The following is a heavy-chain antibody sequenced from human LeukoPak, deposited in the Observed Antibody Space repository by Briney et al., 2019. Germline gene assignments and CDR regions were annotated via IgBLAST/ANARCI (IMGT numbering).Heavy chain of an antibody. CDR2: ISSNGGST. CDR3: ARSLYSYGPRGPFDY. CDR1: GFTVSTNY. V-gene: IGHV3-64*01. J-gene: IGHJ4*02. D-gene: IGHD5-18*01. Sequence: GGSLRLSCAASGFTVSTNYMSWVRQAPGKGLEYVSAISSNGGSTYYANSVKGRFTISRDNSKNTLYLQMGSLRAEDMAVYYCARSLYSYGPRGPFDYWGQGTLVTVSS.